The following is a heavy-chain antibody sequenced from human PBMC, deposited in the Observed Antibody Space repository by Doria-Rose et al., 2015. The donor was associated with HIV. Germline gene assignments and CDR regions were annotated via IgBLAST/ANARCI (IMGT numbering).Heavy chain of an antibody. D-gene: IGHD3-3*01. V-gene: IGHV4-31*02. Sequence: QESGPCLVKPSETPSVTWSVFGASVSSRGYYWNWIRQVPGKGLESLGYTYYTGTSDYSPSLKSRLNMAVDTSKNQFSLKLSFVTVADTAVYYCARMGSYRELDYWGQGSLVTVSA. J-gene: IGHJ4*02. CDR3: ARMGSYRELDY. CDR2: TYYTGTS. CDR1: GASVSSRGYY.